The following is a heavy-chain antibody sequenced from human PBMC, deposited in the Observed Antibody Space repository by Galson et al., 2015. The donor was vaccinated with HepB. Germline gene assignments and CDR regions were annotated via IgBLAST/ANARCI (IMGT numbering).Heavy chain of an antibody. V-gene: IGHV3-74*01. J-gene: IGHJ4*02. Sequence: SLRLSCAASGFTFSTSRVHWVRQAPGKGLMWVSRINSDGNTIDYADSVRGRFTISRDNAKNTLYLQMSSLRADDTAIYYCARAGNYRFDFWGQGTLVTVSS. CDR1: GFTFSTSR. CDR2: INSDGNTI. D-gene: IGHD3-3*01. CDR3: ARAGNYRFDF.